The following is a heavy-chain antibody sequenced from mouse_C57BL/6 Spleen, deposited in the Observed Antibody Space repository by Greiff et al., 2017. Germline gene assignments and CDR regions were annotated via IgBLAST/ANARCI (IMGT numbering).Heavy chain of an antibody. J-gene: IGHJ2*01. D-gene: IGHD2-3*01. V-gene: IGHV1-82*01. CDR2: IYPGDGDT. CDR3: ARSGDGYFDY. CDR1: GYAFSSSW. Sequence: QVQLQQSGPELVKPGASVKISCKASGYAFSSSWMNWVKQRPGKGLEWIGRIYPGDGDTNYNGKFKGKATLTADKSSSTAYMQLSSLTSGDSAVYFCARSGDGYFDYWGQGTTLTVSS.